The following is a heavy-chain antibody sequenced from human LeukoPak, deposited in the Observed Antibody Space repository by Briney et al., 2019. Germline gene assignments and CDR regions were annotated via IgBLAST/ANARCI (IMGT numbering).Heavy chain of an antibody. CDR3: ARADYHESTVRGRYFDC. CDR2: LHSGGNA. Sequence: GGSLRLSCAASGLTVSTNYMSWVRQAPGKGLEWVSVLHSGGNAYYADSVKGTFTISRDNSKNTLYLQMNNLKGEDTAVYYCARADYHESTVRGRYFDCWGQGTLVTVSS. V-gene: IGHV3-66*01. CDR1: GLTVSTNY. D-gene: IGHD3-22*01. J-gene: IGHJ4*02.